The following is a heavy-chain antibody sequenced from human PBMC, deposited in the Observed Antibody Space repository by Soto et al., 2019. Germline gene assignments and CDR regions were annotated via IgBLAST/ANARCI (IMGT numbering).Heavy chain of an antibody. CDR2: ISAYNGNT. V-gene: IGHV1-18*01. CDR3: ARAGLGDDAGWFDP. Sequence: GSSVKVSCKASGYAFTSYGISWVRQAPGQGLEWMGWISAYNGNTNYAQELQGRVTMTTDTSTSTAYMELRSLRSDDTAVYYCARAGLGDDAGWFDPWGQGTLVTVSS. J-gene: IGHJ5*02. CDR1: GYAFTSYG. D-gene: IGHD2-21*01.